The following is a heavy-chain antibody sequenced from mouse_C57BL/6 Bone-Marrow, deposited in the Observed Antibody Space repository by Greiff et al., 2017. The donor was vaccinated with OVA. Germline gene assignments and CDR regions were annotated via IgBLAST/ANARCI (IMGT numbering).Heavy chain of an antibody. CDR1: GFTFSSYT. D-gene: IGHD1-1*01. V-gene: IGHV5-9*01. CDR3: ARQGLYYPGMAY. J-gene: IGHJ3*01. CDR2: ISGGGGNT. Sequence: EVQGVESGGGLVKPGGSLKLSCAASGFTFSSYTMSWVRQTPEKRLEWVATISGGGGNTYYPDSVKGRFTISRDNAKNTLYLQMSSLRSEDTALYYCARQGLYYPGMAYWGQGNVVTVSA.